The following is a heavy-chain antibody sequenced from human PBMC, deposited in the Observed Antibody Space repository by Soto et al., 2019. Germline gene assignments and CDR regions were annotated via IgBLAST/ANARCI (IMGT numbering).Heavy chain of an antibody. V-gene: IGHV4-30-4*01. Sequence: SETLSLTCTVSGGSISSGDYYWSWIRQPPGKGLEWIGYIYYSGSTYYNPSLKSRVTISVDTSKNQFSLKLSSVTAADTAVYYCAREGAGNSFDYWGQGTLVNVYS. CDR2: IYYSGST. D-gene: IGHD1-26*01. J-gene: IGHJ4*02. CDR1: GGSISSGDYY. CDR3: AREGAGNSFDY.